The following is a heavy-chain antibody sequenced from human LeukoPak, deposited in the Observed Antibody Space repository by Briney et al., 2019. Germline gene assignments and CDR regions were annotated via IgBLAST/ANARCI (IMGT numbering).Heavy chain of an antibody. D-gene: IGHD1/OR15-1a*01. CDR2: ISSSSSDI. V-gene: IGHV3-21*03. Sequence: GGSLRLSCAASGFTFSAFSVNWVRQAPGKGLEWVSAISSSSSDIYYTDSVKGRFTISRDDSKNTLYLQMNSLKIEDTAVYYCSAGVGRTDFDYWGQGTLVTVSS. CDR3: SAGVGRTDFDY. CDR1: GFTFSAFS. J-gene: IGHJ4*02.